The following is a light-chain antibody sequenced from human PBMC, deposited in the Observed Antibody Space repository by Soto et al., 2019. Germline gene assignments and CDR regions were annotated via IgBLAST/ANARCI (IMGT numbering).Light chain of an antibody. CDR2: HAS. CDR3: QQYNKWPLT. V-gene: IGKV3-15*01. Sequence: EIVMTQSPATLSVSPGERATLSCRASQSVSSNLAWYQQKHGQAPRLLIYHASTRATGIPARFSGSGSGTEFTLTISSLQSEDFAVYYCQQYNKWPLTFGGGTKVEIK. J-gene: IGKJ4*01. CDR1: QSVSSN.